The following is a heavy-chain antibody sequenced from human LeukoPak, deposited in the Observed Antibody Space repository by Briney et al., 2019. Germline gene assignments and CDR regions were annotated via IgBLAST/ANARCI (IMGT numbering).Heavy chain of an antibody. J-gene: IGHJ6*02. CDR3: ARRTPYCSGGSCYSDYYYYGMDV. CDR1: GGSISSYY. D-gene: IGHD2-15*01. CDR2: TYYSGST. V-gene: IGHV4-59*08. Sequence: SETLSLTCTVSGGSISSYYWSWIRQPPGKGLEWIGYTYYSGSTNYNPSLKSRVTISVDTSKNQFSLKLSSVTAADTAVYYCARRTPYCSGGSCYSDYYYYGMDVWGQGTTVTVSS.